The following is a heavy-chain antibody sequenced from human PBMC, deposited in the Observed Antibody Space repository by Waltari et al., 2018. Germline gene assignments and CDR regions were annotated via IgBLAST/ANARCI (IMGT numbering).Heavy chain of an antibody. D-gene: IGHD3-10*01. CDR3: VREGRPEGSGSYGSFDY. V-gene: IGHV3-30*04. CDR1: GFPFSNYP. J-gene: IGHJ4*02. Sequence: QVQLVESGGGVVQPGRSLSLSCTDSGFPFSNYPMHWVRQAPGKGLEWVAVIASDASYKHHADSVKGRFTISRDNSKNTLYLQMDSLRPEDTAVYYCVREGRPEGSGSYGSFDYWGQGTLVAVSP. CDR2: IASDASYK.